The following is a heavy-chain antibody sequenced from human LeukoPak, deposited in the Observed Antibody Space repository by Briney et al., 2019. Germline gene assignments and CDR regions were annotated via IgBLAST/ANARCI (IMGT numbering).Heavy chain of an antibody. CDR3: AKESGYSYGSLFDY. CDR1: GGSFSGYY. D-gene: IGHD5-18*01. V-gene: IGHV3-23*01. Sequence: ETLSLTCAVYGGSFSGYYWSWVRQAPGKGLEWVSAISGSGGSTYYADSVKGRFTISRDNSKNTLYLQMNSLRAEDTAVYYCAKESGYSYGSLFDYWGQGTLVAVSS. CDR2: ISGSGGST. J-gene: IGHJ4*02.